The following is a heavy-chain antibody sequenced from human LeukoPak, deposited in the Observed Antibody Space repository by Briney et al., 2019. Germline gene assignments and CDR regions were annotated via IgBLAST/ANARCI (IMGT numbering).Heavy chain of an antibody. Sequence: GGSLRLSCAASGFTFSSYSMNWVRQAPGKGLEWVSSISSSSSYIYYADSVKGRFTISRDNAKNSLYLQMNSLRAEDTAVYYCATPGEFLEWLLGNYWGQGTLVTASS. V-gene: IGHV3-21*01. CDR2: ISSSSSYI. J-gene: IGHJ4*02. CDR1: GFTFSSYS. D-gene: IGHD3-3*01. CDR3: ATPGEFLEWLLGNY.